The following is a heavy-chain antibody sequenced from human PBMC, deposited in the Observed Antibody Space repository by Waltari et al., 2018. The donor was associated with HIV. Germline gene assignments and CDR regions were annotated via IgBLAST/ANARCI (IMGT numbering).Heavy chain of an antibody. CDR2: IYYSGST. J-gene: IGHJ4*02. CDR3: ARRSRLYDSSGYSIAPPLY. V-gene: IGHV4-39*01. D-gene: IGHD3-22*01. CDR1: GGSISSSSYY. Sequence: QLQLQESGPGLVKPSETLSLPCTVSGGSISSSSYYWGWIRQPPGTGLEWIGSIYYSGSTYYNPSLKSRVTISVDTSKNQFSLKLSSVTAADTAVYYCARRSRLYDSSGYSIAPPLYWGQGTLVTVSS.